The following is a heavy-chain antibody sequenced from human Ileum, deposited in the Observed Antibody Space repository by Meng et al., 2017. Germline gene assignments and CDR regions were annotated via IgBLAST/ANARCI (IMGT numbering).Heavy chain of an antibody. CDR1: GGTFSSYA. CDR3: ATHLRFVSPPFDS. D-gene: IGHD3-3*01. V-gene: IGHV1-69*13. CDR2: IIPIFGTA. Sequence: SVKVSCKASGGTFSSYAISWVRQAPGQGLEWMGGIIPIFGTANYAQKFQGRVTITADESTNTAYMELSSLRSEDTAVYYCATHLRFVSPPFDSWGQGTLVTVSS. J-gene: IGHJ4*02.